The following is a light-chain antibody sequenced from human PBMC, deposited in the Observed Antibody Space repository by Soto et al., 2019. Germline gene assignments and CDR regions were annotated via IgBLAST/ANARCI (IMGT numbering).Light chain of an antibody. Sequence: QPVLTQAPSTSGTPGQTVTISCSGVYSNIGSNAVAWYRQVPGSAPKLLIYANNQRPAGVPDRFSGSKSGASASLAISGLQSDDEADFYCAAWDASLNVVLFGGGTKLTVL. J-gene: IGLJ2*01. V-gene: IGLV1-44*01. CDR1: YSNIGSNA. CDR2: ANN. CDR3: AAWDASLNVVL.